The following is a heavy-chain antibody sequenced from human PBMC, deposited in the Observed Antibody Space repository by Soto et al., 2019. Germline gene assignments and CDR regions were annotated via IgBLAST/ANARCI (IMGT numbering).Heavy chain of an antibody. D-gene: IGHD3-3*01. Sequence: PGGSLRFSCAGSGFTFGTYSMNWVRQAAGKGLEWIAYISYDSDTIQYADSVKGRFTISRDNAKNSLYLQMNSLRDEDTAVYYCARLYYDYVWGQGTTVTVSS. CDR2: ISYDSDTI. V-gene: IGHV3-48*02. J-gene: IGHJ6*02. CDR3: ARLYYDYV. CDR1: GFTFGTYS.